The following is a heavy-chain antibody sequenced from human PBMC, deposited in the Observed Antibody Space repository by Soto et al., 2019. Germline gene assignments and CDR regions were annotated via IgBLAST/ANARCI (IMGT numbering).Heavy chain of an antibody. CDR1: GGSLSGYY. V-gene: IGHV4-34*01. CDR3: ARGRGGAREYFYYGMDV. CDR2: SNHSGGT. Sequence: QVQLHQWGAGLLKPSETLSLTCGVYGGSLSGYYWTWVRQPPGRGLEWIGESNHSGGTKYNPSLKTRVNISLDTSKNQSSLKLTSMTAAGTAAYYCARGRGGAREYFYYGMDVWGQGTTVTVSS. D-gene: IGHD1-26*01. J-gene: IGHJ6*02.